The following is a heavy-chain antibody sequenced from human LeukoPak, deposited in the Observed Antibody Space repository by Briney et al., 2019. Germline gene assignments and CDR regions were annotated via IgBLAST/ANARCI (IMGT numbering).Heavy chain of an antibody. D-gene: IGHD5-12*01. Sequence: ASVKVSCKASGYTFNSYGISWVRQAPGQGLEWMGWITAYNGNTNYEQKLQGRLSMTTDTSTSTAYMELRSLRSDDTAVYYCAGGGATTTIDYWGQGTLVTVSS. V-gene: IGHV1-18*01. J-gene: IGHJ4*02. CDR2: ITAYNGNT. CDR3: AGGGATTTIDY. CDR1: GYTFNSYG.